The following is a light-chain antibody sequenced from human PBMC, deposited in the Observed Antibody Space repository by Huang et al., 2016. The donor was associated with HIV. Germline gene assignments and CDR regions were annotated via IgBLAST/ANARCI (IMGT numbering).Light chain of an antibody. Sequence: DIVMTQSPDSLAVSLGERATINCKSSQTVLNNSNNKNYLAWYQQRPGQPPKMRIYWASTRESGVPDRVSGSGSGTDFTLTISSLQAEDVAIYYCQQYHTTPATFGQGTKLEIK. V-gene: IGKV4-1*01. CDR2: WAS. CDR3: QQYHTTPAT. J-gene: IGKJ2*01. CDR1: QTVLNNSNNKNY.